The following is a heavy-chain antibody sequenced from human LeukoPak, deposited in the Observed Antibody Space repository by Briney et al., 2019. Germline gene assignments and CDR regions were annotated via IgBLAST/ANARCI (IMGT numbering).Heavy chain of an antibody. CDR1: GGSFSGYY. D-gene: IGHD1-1*01. CDR3: ARIKGTAIDY. CDR2: INHSGST. J-gene: IGHJ4*02. Sequence: PSETLSLTCAVYGGSFSGYYWSWIRQPPGKGLEWIGEINHSGSTNYNPSLKSRVTISVGTSKNQFSLKLSSVTAADTAVYYCARIKGTAIDYWGQGTLVTVSS. V-gene: IGHV4-34*01.